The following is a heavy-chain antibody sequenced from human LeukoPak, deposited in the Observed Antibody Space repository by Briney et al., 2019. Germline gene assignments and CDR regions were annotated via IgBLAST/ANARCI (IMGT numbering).Heavy chain of an antibody. CDR3: ARLGDYFRYYFDY. CDR2: IYYSGST. V-gene: IGHV4-39*01. D-gene: IGHD4-17*01. Sequence: SETLSLTCTVSGGSISSSGYYWGWIRQPPGKGLEWIGSIYYSGSTYYNPSLKSRVTISVDTSKNQFSLKLSSVTAADTAVYYCARLGDYFRYYFDYWGQGTLVTVSS. J-gene: IGHJ4*02. CDR1: GGSISSSGYY.